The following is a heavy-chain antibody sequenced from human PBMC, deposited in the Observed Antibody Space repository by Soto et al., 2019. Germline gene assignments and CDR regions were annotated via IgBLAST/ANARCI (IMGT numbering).Heavy chain of an antibody. CDR3: ARGWDANS. D-gene: IGHD6-19*01. J-gene: IGHJ4*02. Sequence: QVQMQESGPGLVKPSETLSLTCTVSGASVSSGNHYWSWIRQPPGKGLEYIGYIYHNGITNYNPSLKGRVSISADTSRNLFTLKVSSVTAADAAVYYCARGWDANSWGQGTLVTVSS. CDR2: IYHNGIT. V-gene: IGHV4-61*01. CDR1: GASVSSGNHY.